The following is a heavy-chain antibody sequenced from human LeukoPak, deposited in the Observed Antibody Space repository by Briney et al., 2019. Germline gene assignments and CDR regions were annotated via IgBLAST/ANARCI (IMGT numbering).Heavy chain of an antibody. Sequence: GASVKVSCKASGYTFTGYDINWVRQATGQGLEWMGWMNPKSGNTGYAQEFQGRVTMTRNTSISTAYMELSSLRSDDTAVYYCARALTYYYGSGPDYWGQGTLVTVSS. V-gene: IGHV1-8*01. CDR3: ARALTYYYGSGPDY. CDR1: GYTFTGYD. J-gene: IGHJ4*02. CDR2: MNPKSGNT. D-gene: IGHD3-10*01.